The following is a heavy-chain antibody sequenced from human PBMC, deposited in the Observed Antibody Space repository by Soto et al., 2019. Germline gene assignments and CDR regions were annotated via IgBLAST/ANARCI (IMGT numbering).Heavy chain of an antibody. D-gene: IGHD6-19*01. CDR3: ARSRTTSGWYVL. V-gene: IGHV1-46*01. CDR1: RYTFTSYY. J-gene: IGHJ4*02. Sequence: AAVKVSCKASRYTFTSYYMHWVRQAPGQGLEWMGIINPSGGSTSYAQKFQGRVTMTKDTSTSTVYMELSSLRSEDTAVYYCARSRTTSGWYVLWGQGTLVTVSS. CDR2: INPSGGST.